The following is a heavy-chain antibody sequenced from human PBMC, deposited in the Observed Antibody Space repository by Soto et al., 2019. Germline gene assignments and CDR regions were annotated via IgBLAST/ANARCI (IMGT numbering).Heavy chain of an antibody. V-gene: IGHV4-38-2*02. J-gene: IGHJ4*02. D-gene: IGHD3-22*01. CDR2: ISDRWAS. CDR1: GYSIDRGYY. CDR3: VRYEYDSSVHHDEH. Sequence: AETLSLTCTVSGYSIDRGYYWGWIRPAPERGLEWIGIISDRWASSSTPSLKSRAIISLDTSNNQFTLRLTSVTVADTATYYCVRYEYDSSVHHDEHWGQGTLVTVPS.